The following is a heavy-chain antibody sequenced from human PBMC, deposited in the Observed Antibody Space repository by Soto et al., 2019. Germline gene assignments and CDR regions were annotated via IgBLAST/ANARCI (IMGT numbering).Heavy chain of an antibody. CDR3: ARESWDYDIIEY. D-gene: IGHD3-9*01. Sequence: QVQLQESGPGLVKPSETLSLTCTVSGGSVSSGSYYWSWIRQPPGKGLEWIGYIYYSGSTNYNPSLKSRVTISVDTSKNQFSLKLSSVTAADTAVYYCARESWDYDIIEYWGQGTLVTVSS. CDR1: GGSVSSGSYY. CDR2: IYYSGST. J-gene: IGHJ4*02. V-gene: IGHV4-61*01.